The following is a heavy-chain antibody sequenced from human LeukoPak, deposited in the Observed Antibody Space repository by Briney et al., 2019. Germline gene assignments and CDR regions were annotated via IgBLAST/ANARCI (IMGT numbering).Heavy chain of an antibody. Sequence: GGSLRLSCAASGFTFSSYSMNWVRQAPGKGLEWVSSISSSSSYIYYADSVKGRFTISRDNAKNSLYLQMNSLRAEGTAVYHCARDSSSWYYFDYWGQGTLVTVSS. J-gene: IGHJ4*02. CDR2: ISSSSSYI. D-gene: IGHD6-13*01. CDR1: GFTFSSYS. CDR3: ARDSSSWYYFDY. V-gene: IGHV3-21*01.